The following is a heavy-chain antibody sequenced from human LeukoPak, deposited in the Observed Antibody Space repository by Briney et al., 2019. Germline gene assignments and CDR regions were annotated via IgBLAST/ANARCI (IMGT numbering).Heavy chain of an antibody. CDR1: GFTFSTYG. V-gene: IGHV3-30*18. J-gene: IGHJ4*02. CDR2: ISYDGSNK. CDR3: AKYGPRWGIVVVPAAIKFDY. D-gene: IGHD2-2*02. Sequence: GGSLRLSCAASGFTFSTYGMHWVRQAPGKGLEWVAVISYDGSNKYYADSVKGRFTISRDNSKNTLYLQMNSLRVEDTSVYYCAKYGPRWGIVVVPAAIKFDYWGQGTLVTVSS.